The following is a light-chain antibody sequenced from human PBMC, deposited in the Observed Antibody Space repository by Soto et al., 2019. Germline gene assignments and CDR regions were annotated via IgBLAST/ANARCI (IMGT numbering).Light chain of an antibody. CDR2: KAS. J-gene: IGKJ1*01. Sequence: DIQMTQSPSTLSGSVGDRVTITCRASQTISSWLAWYQQKPGKAPKLLIYKASTLKSGVPLRFSGSGSGTEFTLNISGLQTDDFTAYYCKHYNSYSYAFGQGNKVEHK. V-gene: IGKV1-5*03. CDR1: QTISSW. CDR3: KHYNSYSYA.